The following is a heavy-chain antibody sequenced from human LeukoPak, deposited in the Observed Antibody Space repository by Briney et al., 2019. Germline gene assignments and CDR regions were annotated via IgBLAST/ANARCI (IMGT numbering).Heavy chain of an antibody. D-gene: IGHD6-19*01. CDR3: ARFRRLGSGWDLDY. Sequence: PGGSLRLSCVASGFTFTTYYMSWVRQAPGKGLAWVANINQDGSEKYYVDSVKGRFTISRDNARNSLHLQMNSLRADDTAVYYCARFRRLGSGWDLDYWGQGTLDTVSS. CDR1: GFTFTTYY. V-gene: IGHV3-7*01. CDR2: INQDGSEK. J-gene: IGHJ4*02.